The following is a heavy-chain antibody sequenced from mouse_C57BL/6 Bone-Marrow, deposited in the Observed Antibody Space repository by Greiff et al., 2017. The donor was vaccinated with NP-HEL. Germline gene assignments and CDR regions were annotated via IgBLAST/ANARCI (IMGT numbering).Heavy chain of an antibody. J-gene: IGHJ1*03. CDR1: GFTFNTYA. D-gene: IGHD1-1*01. Sequence: GGGLVQPKGSLKLSCAASGFTFNTYAMHWVRQAPGKGLEWVARIRSKSSNYATYYADSVKDRFTISRDDSQSMLYLQMNNLKTEDTAMYYCVRDGHYGSSRYFDVWGTGTTVTVSS. CDR3: VRDGHYGSSRYFDV. CDR2: IRSKSSNYAT. V-gene: IGHV10-3*01.